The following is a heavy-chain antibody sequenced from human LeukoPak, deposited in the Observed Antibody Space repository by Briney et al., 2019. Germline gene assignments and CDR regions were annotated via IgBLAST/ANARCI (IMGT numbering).Heavy chain of an antibody. CDR3: ARQRTAGGSYDY. Sequence: PSETLSLTCTVSSGSISSGYYYWAWIRQPPGKGLEWIGNIYYSGRTYYSPSLESRLTITVDTSKTQVSLRLSSVTAADSAVYYCARQRTAGGSYDYWGQGTLVTVAS. D-gene: IGHD1-26*01. J-gene: IGHJ4*02. V-gene: IGHV4-39*01. CDR1: SGSISSGYYY. CDR2: IYYSGRT.